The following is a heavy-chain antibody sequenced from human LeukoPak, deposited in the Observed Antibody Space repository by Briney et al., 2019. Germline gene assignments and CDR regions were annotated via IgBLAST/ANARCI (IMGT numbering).Heavy chain of an antibody. CDR3: ARESWLTIFGVVTPNLDY. CDR2: IYTSGRT. J-gene: IGHJ4*02. D-gene: IGHD3-3*01. CDR1: GGSISSGGYY. V-gene: IGHV4-61*02. Sequence: PSETLSLTCTVSGGSISSGGYYWSWIRQPAGKGLEWIGRIYTSGRTNYNPSLTSRLTISVDTSKNQFSLKLSSVTAADTAVYYCARESWLTIFGVVTPNLDYWGQGTLVTVSS.